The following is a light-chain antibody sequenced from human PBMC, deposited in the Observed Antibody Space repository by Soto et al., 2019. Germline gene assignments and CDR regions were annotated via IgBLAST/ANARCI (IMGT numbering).Light chain of an antibody. J-gene: IGLJ2*01. CDR3: WAEPCSGSNYFVV. CDR2: VGTGGIVG. Sequence: QSVLTQPPSASASLGASVTLTCTLSSGYSNYKVDWYQQGPGKGPRFVMRVGTGGIVGTKGDGIPDRFSVLGSGLNRYLTIKNIQEEAESDDHCWAEPCSGSNYFVVFGGGTKLTVL. V-gene: IGLV9-49*01. CDR1: SGYSNYK.